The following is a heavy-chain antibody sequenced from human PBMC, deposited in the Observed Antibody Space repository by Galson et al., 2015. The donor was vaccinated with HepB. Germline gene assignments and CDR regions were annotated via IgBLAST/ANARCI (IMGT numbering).Heavy chain of an antibody. Sequence: CAISWDSVSSNSAAWNWIRQSPSRGLEWLGRTYYRSKWFNGYAVSVKSRIVINPDTSKNQFSLQLKSVTPEDTAVYYCARGSHGYIANWGQGTLVTVSS. CDR2: TYYRSKWFN. V-gene: IGHV6-1*01. CDR3: ARGSHGYIAN. CDR1: WDSVSSNSAA. J-gene: IGHJ4*02. D-gene: IGHD2-15*01.